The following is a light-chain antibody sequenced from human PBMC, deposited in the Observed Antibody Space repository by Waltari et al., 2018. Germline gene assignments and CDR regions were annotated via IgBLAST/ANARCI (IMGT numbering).Light chain of an antibody. CDR2: GAS. CDR1: RRVSRA. V-gene: IGKV3-20*01. CDR3: QHYVRLPAT. Sequence: EIVLAQSPGTLSLSPGERATLSCRASRRVSRALAWYQQKPGQAPRLLLYGASSRATGIPDRFSGSGSGTDFSLTISRLEPEDFAVYFCQHYVRLPATFGQGTKVEIK. J-gene: IGKJ1*01.